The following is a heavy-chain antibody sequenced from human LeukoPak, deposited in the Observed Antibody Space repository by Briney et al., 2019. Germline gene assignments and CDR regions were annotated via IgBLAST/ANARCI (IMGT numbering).Heavy chain of an antibody. V-gene: IGHV3-53*01. Sequence: PGGSLRLSCAASGFTVSSNYMSWVRQAPGKGLEWVSVIYSGGSTYCADSVKGRFTISRDNSKNTLYLQMNSLRAEDTAVYYCAKGSSAGRPYYFDYWGQGTLVTVSS. CDR3: AKGSSAGRPYYFDY. J-gene: IGHJ4*02. CDR2: IYSGGST. D-gene: IGHD3-10*01. CDR1: GFTVSSNY.